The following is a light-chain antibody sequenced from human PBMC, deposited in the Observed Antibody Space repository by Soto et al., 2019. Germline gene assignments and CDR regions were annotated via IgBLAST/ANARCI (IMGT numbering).Light chain of an antibody. J-gene: IGKJ1*01. V-gene: IGKV1-6*01. Sequence: TPMTQSPLSLSASVGEKIIITCRASRDVGSDVSWYQQKPGQAPKLVIYAASNLYTGVPSRFSGRRSGTEFTLTISRLEPEDFAVYYCQQCGTLPGTFGQGTKVDSK. CDR2: AAS. CDR3: QQCGTLPGT. CDR1: RDVGSD.